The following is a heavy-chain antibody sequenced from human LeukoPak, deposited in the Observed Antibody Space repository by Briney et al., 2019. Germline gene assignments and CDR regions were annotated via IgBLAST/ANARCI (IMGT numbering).Heavy chain of an antibody. CDR3: ARGEDDFWSGLFDY. D-gene: IGHD3-3*01. CDR1: GGSISSYY. Sequence: SETLSLTCTVSGGSISSYYWSWIRQPPGKGLEWIGYIYYSGSTNYNPSLKSRVTISVDTSKNQFSLKLSSVTAADTAVYYCARGEDDFWSGLFDYWGQGTLITVSS. V-gene: IGHV4-59*01. CDR2: IYYSGST. J-gene: IGHJ4*02.